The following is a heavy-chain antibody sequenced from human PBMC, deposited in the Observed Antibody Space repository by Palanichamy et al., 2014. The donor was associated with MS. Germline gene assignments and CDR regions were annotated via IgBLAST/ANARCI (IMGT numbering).Heavy chain of an antibody. CDR2: INSDGSST. J-gene: IGHJ6*02. CDR3: AKGTLSPDYSSGWYRYYYYYYGMDV. Sequence: EVQLVESGGGLVQPGGSLRLSCAASGFTFSSYWMHWVRQAPGKGLVWVSRINSDGSSTSYADSVKGRFTISRDNAKNTLYLQMNSLRAEDTAVYYCAKGTLSPDYSSGWYRYYYYYYGMDVWGQGTTVTVSS. D-gene: IGHD6-19*01. CDR1: GFTFSSYW. V-gene: IGHV3-74*01.